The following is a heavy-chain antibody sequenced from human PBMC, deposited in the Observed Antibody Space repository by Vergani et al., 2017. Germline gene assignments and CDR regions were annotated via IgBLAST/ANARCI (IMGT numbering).Heavy chain of an antibody. V-gene: IGHV3-53*04. J-gene: IGHJ6*02. CDR3: ARDRVDIVATTTYYYYYYGMDV. CDR1: GFDFSSYI. Sequence: QLVESGGGWVQPGGSLRLSCVVSGFDFSSYIMNWVRQAPGKGLEWVSVIYSGGSTYYADSVKGRFTISRHNSKNTLYLQMNSLRAEDTAVYYCARDRVDIVATTTYYYYYYGMDVWGQGTTVTVSS. D-gene: IGHD5-12*01. CDR2: IYSGGST.